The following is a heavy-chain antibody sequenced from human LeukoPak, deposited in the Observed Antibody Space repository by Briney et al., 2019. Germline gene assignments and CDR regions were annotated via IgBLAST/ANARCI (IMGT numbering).Heavy chain of an antibody. CDR3: AREEDSSGYYYSRGAFDI. D-gene: IGHD3-22*01. J-gene: IGHJ3*02. CDR2: IYYSGST. CDR1: GGSISSYY. Sequence: SETLSLTCTVSGGSISSYYWSWIRQPPGKGLEWIGYIYYSGSTNYNPSLKSRVTISVDTSKNQFSLKLSSVTAADTAVYYCAREEDSSGYYYSRGAFDIWGQGTMVTVSS. V-gene: IGHV4-59*01.